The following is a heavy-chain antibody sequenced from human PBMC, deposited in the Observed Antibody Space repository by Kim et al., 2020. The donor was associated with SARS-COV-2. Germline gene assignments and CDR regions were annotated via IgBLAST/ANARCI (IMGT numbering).Heavy chain of an antibody. J-gene: IGHJ4*02. CDR1: GYTFTSYD. Sequence: PSVKVSCKASGYTFTSYDINWVRQATGQGLEWMGWMNPNSGNTGYAQKFQGRVTMTRNTSISTAYMELSSLRSEDTAVYYCARGAPCRSSGCKTKKNLDYWGQGTLVTVSS. D-gene: IGHD6-19*01. CDR3: ARGAPCRSSGCKTKKNLDY. V-gene: IGHV1-8*01. CDR2: MNPNSGNT.